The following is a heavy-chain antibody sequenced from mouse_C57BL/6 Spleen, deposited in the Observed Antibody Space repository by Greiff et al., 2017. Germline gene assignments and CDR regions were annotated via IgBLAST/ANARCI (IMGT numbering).Heavy chain of an antibody. CDR3: ASFDYDGY. CDR2: INPNNGGT. CDR1: GYTFTDYN. V-gene: IGHV1-22*01. J-gene: IGHJ2*01. Sequence: VQPQQSGPELVKPGASVKMSCKASGYTFTDYNMHWVKQSHGKSLEWNGYINPNNGGTSYNQKFKGKATLTGNKSSSTAYMELRSLTSEDSAVYYCASFDYDGYWGQGTTLTVSS. D-gene: IGHD2-4*01.